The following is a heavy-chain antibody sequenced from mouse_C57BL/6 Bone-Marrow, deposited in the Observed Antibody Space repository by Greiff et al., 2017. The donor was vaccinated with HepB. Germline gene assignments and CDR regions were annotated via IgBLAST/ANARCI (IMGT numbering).Heavy chain of an antibody. J-gene: IGHJ3*01. CDR3: ARHGTGGSPFAY. D-gene: IGHD1-1*02. Sequence: QVQLQQSGAELVKPGASVKLSCKASGYTFTEYTIHWVKQRPGQGLEWIGWFYPGSGSIKYNEKFKDKATLTADKSSSTVYVELSRLTSEDAAVYCGARHGTGGSPFAYWGQGTLVTVSA. V-gene: IGHV1-62-2*01. CDR1: GYTFTEYT. CDR2: FYPGSGSI.